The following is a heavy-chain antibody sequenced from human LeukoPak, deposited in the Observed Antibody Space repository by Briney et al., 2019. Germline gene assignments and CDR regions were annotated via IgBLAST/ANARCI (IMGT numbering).Heavy chain of an antibody. CDR1: GGSISGYY. V-gene: IGHV4-59*08. D-gene: IGHD4-17*01. CDR2: FYHRGST. Sequence: NPSETLSLTCTVSGGSISGYYWSWIRQPPGKGLEWIGYFYHRGSTNYNTALRSRVNILVDTSKNQFSLKLSSVSAADTAVYYCARHSSTVTTGAFDIWGQGTMVTVS. J-gene: IGHJ3*02. CDR3: ARHSSTVTTGAFDI.